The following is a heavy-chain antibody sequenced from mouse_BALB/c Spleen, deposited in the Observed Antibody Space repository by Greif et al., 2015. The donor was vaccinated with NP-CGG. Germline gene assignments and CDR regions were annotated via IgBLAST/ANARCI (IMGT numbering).Heavy chain of an antibody. V-gene: IGHV1S56*01. D-gene: IGHD1-1*01. J-gene: IGHJ4*01. CDR1: GYTFTSYY. CDR3: ARDFDYGSSYGAMDY. Sequence: VQLQQSGPELVKPGASVKMSCKASGYTFTSYYIHWVKQRPGQGLEWIGWIYPGDGSTKYNEKFKGKTTLTADKSSSTAYMLLSSLTSEDSAIYFCARDFDYGSSYGAMDYWGQGTSVTVSS. CDR2: IYPGDGST.